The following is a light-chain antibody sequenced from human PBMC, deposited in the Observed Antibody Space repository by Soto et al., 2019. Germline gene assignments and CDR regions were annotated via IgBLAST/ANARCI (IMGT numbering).Light chain of an antibody. CDR3: SSYTRSSTLRV. Sequence: SALTQPASVSGSPGQSITISCTGTSSDVGGYNYVSWYQQHPDKAPKLMIYDVSNRPSGVSNRFSGSKSGNTASLTISGLQAEDEADYYCSSYTRSSTLRVFGTGTKRTVL. CDR1: SSDVGGYNY. CDR2: DVS. J-gene: IGLJ1*01. V-gene: IGLV2-14*01.